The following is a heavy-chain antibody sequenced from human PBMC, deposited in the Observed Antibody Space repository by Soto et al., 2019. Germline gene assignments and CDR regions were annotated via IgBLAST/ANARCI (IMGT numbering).Heavy chain of an antibody. CDR2: VIPIFHTT. Sequence: QVQLVQSGAEVKKPGSSVKVSCKASGGSFSNFGIIWVRQAPGQGLEWTGGVIPIFHTTNYAQKFQDRLTITADETTGTVSMELISLISDDTAIYYCARDSGHLALYYNFGLDVWGQGTSITVSS. CDR3: ARDSGHLALYYNFGLDV. V-gene: IGHV1-69*01. D-gene: IGHD6-25*01. CDR1: GGSFSNFG. J-gene: IGHJ6*02.